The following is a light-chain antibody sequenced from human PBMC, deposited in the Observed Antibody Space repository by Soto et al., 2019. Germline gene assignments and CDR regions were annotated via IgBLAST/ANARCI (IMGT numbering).Light chain of an antibody. CDR3: QQYGNSPWT. Sequence: EVALTQSPGTLALSRGERATLSCRASQSVSSSYLAWYQHRPGQAPRLLIFGASSRATGVPDRFSGTGSGTDFTLTISRPEPEDFAVYYCQQYGNSPWTFGQGTKVDI. CDR1: QSVSSSY. J-gene: IGKJ1*01. V-gene: IGKV3-20*01. CDR2: GAS.